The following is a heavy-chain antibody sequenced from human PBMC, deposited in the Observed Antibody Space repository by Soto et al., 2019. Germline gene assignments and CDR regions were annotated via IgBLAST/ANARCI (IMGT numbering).Heavy chain of an antibody. CDR1: GSSISSYN. D-gene: IGHD3-22*01. V-gene: IGHV4-59*01. CDR3: ARTYDGSGPNSGGYGFDI. Sequence: QSLTSTDSGSSISSYNWSWIRSPPGKGLEWIAYIYYSGSTSYNPSLKSRVSISLDTSKNQFSLKLSSVTAADTAVYYCARTYDGSGPNSGGYGFDIWGQGTMVT. CDR2: IYYSGST. J-gene: IGHJ3*02.